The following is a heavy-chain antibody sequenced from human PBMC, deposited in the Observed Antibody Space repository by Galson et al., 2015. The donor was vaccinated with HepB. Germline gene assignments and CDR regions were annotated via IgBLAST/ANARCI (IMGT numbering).Heavy chain of an antibody. J-gene: IGHJ4*02. Sequence: SLRLSCAASGFIFSNYYMSWIRQAPGKGLEWVSYISSSGSAIYYADSVKGRFTISRDNAKNSLYLQMNSLRAEDTAVYYCARDPDKQQLAYYFDYWGQGTLVTVSS. CDR1: GFIFSNYY. CDR2: ISSSGSAI. D-gene: IGHD6-13*01. CDR3: ARDPDKQQLAYYFDY. V-gene: IGHV3-11*01.